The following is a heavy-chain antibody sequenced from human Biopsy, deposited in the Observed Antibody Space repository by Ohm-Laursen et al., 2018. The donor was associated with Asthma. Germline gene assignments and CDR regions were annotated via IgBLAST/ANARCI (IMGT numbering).Heavy chain of an antibody. CDR2: VIPIYGTT. J-gene: IGHJ6*02. D-gene: IGHD4-17*01. V-gene: IGHV1-69*13. Sequence: GASVKVSCKAHGDILSSFGIKWVRKAPGQGLEWMGGVIPIYGTTHTAQKFQGRVTITADESTSTAYMELTSLRKEDTAVYYCARGGYYGDRRRHNGLDVWGQGTTVTVSS. CDR1: GDILSSFG. CDR3: ARGGYYGDRRRHNGLDV.